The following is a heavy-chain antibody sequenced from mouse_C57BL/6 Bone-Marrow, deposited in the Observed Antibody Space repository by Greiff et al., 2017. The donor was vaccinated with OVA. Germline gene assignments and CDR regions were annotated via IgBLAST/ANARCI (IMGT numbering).Heavy chain of an antibody. D-gene: IGHD1-1*01. V-gene: IGHV14-4*01. J-gene: IGHJ3*01. CDR3: TTSYYYGTRLAY. CDR1: GFNIKDDY. Sequence: VQLKESGAELVRPGASVKLSCTASGFNIKDDYMHWVKQRPEQGLEWIGWIDPENGDTEYASKFQGKATITADTSSNTAYLQLSSLTSEDTAVYYCTTSYYYGTRLAYWGQGTLVTVSA. CDR2: IDPENGDT.